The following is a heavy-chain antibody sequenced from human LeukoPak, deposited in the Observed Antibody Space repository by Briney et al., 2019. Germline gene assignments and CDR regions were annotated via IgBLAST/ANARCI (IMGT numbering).Heavy chain of an antibody. V-gene: IGHV1-69*13. CDR1: GGTFSSYT. CDR2: IIPIFGTA. Sequence: ASVKVSCKASGGTFSSYTISWVRQAPGQGLEWMGGIIPIFGTANYAQKFQGRVTITADESTSTAYMELSSLRSEDTAVYYCARDALNYDILTAYNSPVYFQHWGQGTLVTVSS. J-gene: IGHJ1*01. CDR3: ARDALNYDILTAYNSPVYFQH. D-gene: IGHD3-9*01.